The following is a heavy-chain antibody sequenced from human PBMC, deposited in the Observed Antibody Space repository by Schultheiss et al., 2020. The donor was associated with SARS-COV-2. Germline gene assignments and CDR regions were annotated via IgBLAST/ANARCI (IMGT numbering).Heavy chain of an antibody. J-gene: IGHJ5*02. Sequence: ASVKVSCKASGYTFTSFGISWVRQAPGQGLEWMGWISAYNGNTNYAQKLQGRVTMTTDTSMSTAYMELRSLRSDDTAVYYCARDGVVPAKGYNWFDPWGQGTLVTVSS. CDR3: ARDGVVPAKGYNWFDP. CDR1: GYTFTSFG. V-gene: IGHV1-18*01. CDR2: ISAYNGNT. D-gene: IGHD2-2*01.